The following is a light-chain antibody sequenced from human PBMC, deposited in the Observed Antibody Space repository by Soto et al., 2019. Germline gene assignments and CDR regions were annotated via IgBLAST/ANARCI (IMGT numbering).Light chain of an antibody. Sequence: AIRMTQSPSSFSASTGDRVTITCRATQGISNYLAWYQQKPGKAPKLLIYRASVLESGVPSRFIGGGSGTNFSLTISGPEPVFFPVYHCLHFGRSHVTLGQGTRVDI. J-gene: IGKJ2*01. CDR3: LHFGRSHVT. CDR1: QGISNY. V-gene: IGKV1-8*01. CDR2: RAS.